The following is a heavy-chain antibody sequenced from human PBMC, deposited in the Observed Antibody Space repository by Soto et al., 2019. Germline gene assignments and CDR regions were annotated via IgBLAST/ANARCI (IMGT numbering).Heavy chain of an antibody. V-gene: IGHV2-5*02. CDR2: IYWDDDK. J-gene: IGHJ4*02. CDR1: GFSLSTSGVV. CDR3: XXXXXXFDY. Sequence: QITLKESGPTLVKPTQTLTLTCTFSGFSLSTSGVVVGWIRQPPGKALEWLALIYWDDDKRYSPSLKSRLTITKDTSKNQXVLTMXXXXXXXXXXXXXXXXXXXFDYWGQGTLVTVSS.